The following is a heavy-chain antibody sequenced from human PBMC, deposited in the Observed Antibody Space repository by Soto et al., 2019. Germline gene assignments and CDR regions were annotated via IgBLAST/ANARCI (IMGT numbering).Heavy chain of an antibody. CDR3: AVSSSATLSYFDY. D-gene: IGHD6-13*01. J-gene: IGHJ4*02. Sequence: SETLSLTCAVYGGSFSGYYWSWIRQPPGKGLEWIGEINHSGSTNYNPSLKSRVTISVDTSKNQFSLKLSSVTAADTAVYYCAVSSSATLSYFDYWGQGTLVTVSS. CDR1: GGSFSGYY. V-gene: IGHV4-34*01. CDR2: INHSGST.